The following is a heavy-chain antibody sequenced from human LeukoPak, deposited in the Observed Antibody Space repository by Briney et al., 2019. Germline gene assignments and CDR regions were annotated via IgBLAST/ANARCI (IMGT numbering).Heavy chain of an antibody. Sequence: GGSLRLSCAASGFTFSSYGMHWVRQAPGKGLEWVAVISYDGSNKYYADSVKGRFTISRDNSKNTLYLQMNSLRAEDTAVYYCAKGASSAWYGDDYWGQGTLVTVSS. CDR3: AKGASSAWYGDDY. D-gene: IGHD6-13*01. CDR1: GFTFSSYG. J-gene: IGHJ4*02. V-gene: IGHV3-30*18. CDR2: ISYDGSNK.